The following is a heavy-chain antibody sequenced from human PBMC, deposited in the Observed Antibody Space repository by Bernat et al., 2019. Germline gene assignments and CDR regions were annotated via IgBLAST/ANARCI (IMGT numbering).Heavy chain of an antibody. D-gene: IGHD3-16*01. CDR2: IYYSGST. CDR3: ARDIWDPYYYYYGMDV. V-gene: IGHV4-30-4*01. J-gene: IGHJ6*02. Sequence: QVQLQESGPGLVKPSQTLSLTCTVSSGSISSGDYYWSWIRQPPGKGLEWIGYIYYSGSTYYNPSLKSRVTISVDTSKNQFSLKLSSVTTADTAVYYCARDIWDPYYYYYGMDVWGQGTTVTVSS. CDR1: SGSISSGDYY.